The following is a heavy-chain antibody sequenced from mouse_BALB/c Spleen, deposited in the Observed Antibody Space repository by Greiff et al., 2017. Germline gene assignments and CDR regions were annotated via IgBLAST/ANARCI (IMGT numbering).Heavy chain of an antibody. J-gene: IGHJ4*01. D-gene: IGHD1-1*01. V-gene: IGHV5-6*01. Sequence: EVQLVESGGDLVKPGGSLKLSCAASGFTFSSYGMSWVRQTPDKRLEWVATISSGGSYTYYPDSVKGRFTISRDNAKNTLYLQMSSLKSEDTAMYYCARRNYGSSRYSAMDYWGQGTSVTVSS. CDR1: GFTFSSYG. CDR3: ARRNYGSSRYSAMDY. CDR2: ISSGGSYT.